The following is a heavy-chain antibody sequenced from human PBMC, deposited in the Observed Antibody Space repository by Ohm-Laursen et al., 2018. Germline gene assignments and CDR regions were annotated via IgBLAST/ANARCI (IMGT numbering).Heavy chain of an antibody. CDR3: ARRYYDSSGYYGPFDI. CDR2: INPNSGGT. J-gene: IGHJ3*02. CDR1: GYTFTSYY. D-gene: IGHD3-22*01. Sequence: ASVKVSCKASGYTFTSYYMHWVRQAPGQGLEWMGWINPNSGGTNSAQKFQGRVTMTRDTSISTAYMELSRLRSDDTAVYYCARRYYDSSGYYGPFDIWGQGTTVTVSS. V-gene: IGHV1-2*02.